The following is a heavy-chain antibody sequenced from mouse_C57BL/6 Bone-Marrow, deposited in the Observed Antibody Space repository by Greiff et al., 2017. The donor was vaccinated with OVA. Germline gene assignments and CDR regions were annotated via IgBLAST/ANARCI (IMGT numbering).Heavy chain of an antibody. V-gene: IGHV1-18*01. Sequence: EVKLVESGPELVKPGASVKIPCKASGYTFTDYNMDWVKQSNGKSLEWIGDINPNNGGTIYNQKFKGKATLTVDKSSSTAYMELRSLTSEDTAVYYCARSGGVRWLPFADWGQGTTLTVSA. D-gene: IGHD2-3*01. CDR2: INPNNGGT. J-gene: IGHJ2*01. CDR3: ARSGGVRWLPFAD. CDR1: GYTFTDYN.